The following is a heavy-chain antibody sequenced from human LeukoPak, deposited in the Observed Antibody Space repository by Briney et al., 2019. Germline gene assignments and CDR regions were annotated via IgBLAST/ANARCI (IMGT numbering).Heavy chain of an antibody. D-gene: IGHD2-15*01. CDR3: ARQHCSGGDCYFFD. V-gene: IGHV3-33*08. CDR2: IWYDGNNK. Sequence: GGSLRLSCEVSGFTFSSYAMSWVRQAPGKGLEWVALIWYDGNNKYYADSVKGRFTISRDNSKNTLYLQLNSLRAEDTAVYYCARQHCSGGDCYFFDWGQGTLVTVSS. J-gene: IGHJ4*02. CDR1: GFTFSSYA.